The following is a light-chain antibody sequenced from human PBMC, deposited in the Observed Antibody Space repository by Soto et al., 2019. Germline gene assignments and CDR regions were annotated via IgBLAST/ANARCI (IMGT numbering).Light chain of an antibody. CDR3: QQRSNWTLT. Sequence: DIVLTQSPATLSSSPGGRASLSFRASQSVSHNLAWYQQKPGQAPRLLIYDASNRATGIPARYSGSGSGTDFNLTISNLEPQDFAVYYCQQRSNWTLTFGGGTKV. J-gene: IGKJ4*01. CDR1: QSVSHN. CDR2: DAS. V-gene: IGKV3-11*01.